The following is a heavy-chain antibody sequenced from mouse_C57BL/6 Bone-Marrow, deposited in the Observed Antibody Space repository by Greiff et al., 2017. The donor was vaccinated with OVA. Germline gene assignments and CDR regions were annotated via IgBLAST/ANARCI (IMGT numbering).Heavy chain of an antibody. CDR3: ARDSTVYFDD. CDR1: GYTFTSYW. Sequence: VQLQQPGAELVKPGASVKLSCKASGYTFTSYWMQWVKQRPGQGLEWIGEIDPSDSYTNYNQKFKGKATLTVDTSSSTAYMQLSSLTSEDSAVYYCARDSTVYFDDWGKGTTLTVSS. D-gene: IGHD2-5*01. V-gene: IGHV1-50*01. CDR2: IDPSDSYT. J-gene: IGHJ1*03.